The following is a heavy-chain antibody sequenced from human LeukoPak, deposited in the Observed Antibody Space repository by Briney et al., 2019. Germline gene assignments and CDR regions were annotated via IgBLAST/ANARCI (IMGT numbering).Heavy chain of an antibody. D-gene: IGHD2-21*01. CDR2: VYYSGST. V-gene: IGHV4-59*02. CDR1: GGSVSSYY. CDR3: AREANSPTARYWYFDL. J-gene: IGHJ2*01. Sequence: SETLSLTCTVSGGSVSSYYWSWMRQSPGKGLEWIGYVYYSGSTNYNPALKSRVTISLDTSENQFSLKLSSVTAADTAVYYCAREANSPTARYWYFDLWGRGTQVPVSS.